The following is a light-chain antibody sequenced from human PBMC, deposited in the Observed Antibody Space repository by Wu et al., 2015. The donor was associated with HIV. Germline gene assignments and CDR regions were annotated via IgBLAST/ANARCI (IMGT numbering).Light chain of an antibody. CDR2: AAS. CDR1: QSISSY. CDR3: QQSHSPPQT. J-gene: IGKJ2*01. V-gene: IGKV1-39*01. Sequence: DIQMTQSPSSLSASVGDRVTITCRASQSISSYLNWYQQKPGKAPKFLIHAASNLQSGVPSRFSGSGSGTNFTLTISSLQPEDFATYYCQQSHSPPQTFGQGTKLEIK.